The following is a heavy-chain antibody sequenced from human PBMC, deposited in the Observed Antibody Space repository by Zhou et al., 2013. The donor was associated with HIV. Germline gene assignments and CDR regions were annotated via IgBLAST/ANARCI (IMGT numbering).Heavy chain of an antibody. CDR1: GGTYGIYV. V-gene: IGHV1-2*02. D-gene: IGHD2-2*02. J-gene: IGHJ1*01. CDR2: INPNSGGT. CDR3: ARMQYQLLYSAEYFQH. Sequence: QVQLVQSGVEVKKPGSSVKVSCKDSGGTYGIYVIWWVRQASGQGLEWMGWINPNSGGTNYAQKFQGRVTMTRDTSISTAYMELSRLRSDDTAVYYCARMQYQLLYSAEYFQHWGQGTLVTVSS.